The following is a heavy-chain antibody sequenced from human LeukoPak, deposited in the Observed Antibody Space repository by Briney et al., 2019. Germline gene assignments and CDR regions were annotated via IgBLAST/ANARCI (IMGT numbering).Heavy chain of an antibody. CDR3: ARVGYCSSTSCLYYYYYYMDV. CDR2: ISWNSGSI. CDR1: GFTFDDYA. V-gene: IGHV3-9*01. Sequence: TGGSLRLSCAASGFTFDDYAMHWVRQAPGKGLEWVSGISWNSGSIGYADSVKGRFTISRDNAKNTLYLQMNSLRAEDTAVYYCARVGYCSSTSCLYYYYYYMDVWGKGTTVTVSS. J-gene: IGHJ6*03. D-gene: IGHD2-2*01.